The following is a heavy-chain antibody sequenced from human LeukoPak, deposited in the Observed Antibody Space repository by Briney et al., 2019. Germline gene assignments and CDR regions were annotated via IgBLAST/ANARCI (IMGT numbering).Heavy chain of an antibody. D-gene: IGHD1-7*01. CDR3: AKQGSTSPRNSYYFDY. V-gene: IGHV3-23*01. CDR1: GFTFSSYA. Sequence: GGSLRLSCAASGFTFSSYAMSWVRQAPGKGLEWVSAIGGSGGSTYYADSVKGRFTISRDNSKNTLYLQMNSLRAEDTAVYYCAKQGSTSPRNSYYFDYWGQGTLVTVSS. CDR2: IGGSGGST. J-gene: IGHJ4*02.